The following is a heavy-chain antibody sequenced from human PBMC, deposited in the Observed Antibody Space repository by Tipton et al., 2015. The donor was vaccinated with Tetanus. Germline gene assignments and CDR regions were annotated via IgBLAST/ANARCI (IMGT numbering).Heavy chain of an antibody. V-gene: IGHV1-69*06. D-gene: IGHD1-26*01. CDR2: IIPIFGTP. CDR1: GDTFSNYA. J-gene: IGHJ4*02. Sequence: QSGAEVKKPGSSVKVSCKASGDTFSNYAISWARQAPGQGLEWMGGIIPIFGTPYYAQNFQGRVSIAADTSTNTAYMNLYSLTSDDTAIYYCARDHDLGAPLDYWGQGTLVTVSS. CDR3: ARDHDLGAPLDY.